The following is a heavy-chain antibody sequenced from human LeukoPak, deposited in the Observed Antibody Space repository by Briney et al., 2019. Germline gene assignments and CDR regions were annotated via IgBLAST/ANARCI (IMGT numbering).Heavy chain of an antibody. Sequence: ASVKVSCKASGYTFTSYGISWVRQAPGQGLEWMGWISAYNGNTNYAQKLQGRVTMTIDTSTSTAYMELRSLRSDDTAVYYCARDGITMIVVARMQGDYWGQGTLVTVSS. CDR1: GYTFTSYG. CDR3: ARDGITMIVVARMQGDY. D-gene: IGHD3-22*01. V-gene: IGHV1-18*01. J-gene: IGHJ4*02. CDR2: ISAYNGNT.